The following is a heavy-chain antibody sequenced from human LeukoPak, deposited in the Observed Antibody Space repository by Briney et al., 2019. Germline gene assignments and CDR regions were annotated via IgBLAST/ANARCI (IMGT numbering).Heavy chain of an antibody. D-gene: IGHD6-19*01. V-gene: IGHV1-18*01. Sequence: ASVKVSCKASGYTFTSYGISWVRQAPGQGLEWMGWISAYNGNTNYAQKLQGRVTMTTDTSTSTAYMELRSLRSDDTAVYYCARDTAVAGPYYYYGMDVWGQGTTVTVSS. J-gene: IGHJ6*02. CDR2: ISAYNGNT. CDR1: GYTFTSYG. CDR3: ARDTAVAGPYYYYGMDV.